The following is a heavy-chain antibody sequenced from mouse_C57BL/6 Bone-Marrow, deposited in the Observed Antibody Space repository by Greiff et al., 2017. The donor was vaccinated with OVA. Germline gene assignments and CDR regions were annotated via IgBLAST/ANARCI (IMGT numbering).Heavy chain of an antibody. V-gene: IGHV5-9-1*02. J-gene: IGHJ1*03. CDR1: GFTFSSYA. Sequence: DVQLVESGEGLVKPGGSLKLSCAASGFTFSSYAMSWVRQTPEKRLEWVAYISSGGDYIYYADTVKGRFTISRDNARNTLYRQMSSLKSEDTAMYYCTRETYYYGSSSHWYFDVWGTGTTVTVSS. CDR2: ISSGGDYI. CDR3: TRETYYYGSSSHWYFDV. D-gene: IGHD1-1*01.